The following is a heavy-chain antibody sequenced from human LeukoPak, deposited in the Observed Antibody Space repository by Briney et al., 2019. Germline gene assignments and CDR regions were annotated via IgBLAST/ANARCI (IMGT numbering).Heavy chain of an antibody. Sequence: GGSLRLSCAASGFILSSYSMNWVRQAPGKGLEWVSSISSSSSFIYNADSVKGRSTISRDNAKNSLYLQMNSLRAEDTALYYCAREMPTNRGPDYWGQGTLVTVSS. CDR3: AREMPTNRGPDY. CDR1: GFILSSYS. CDR2: ISSSSSFI. V-gene: IGHV3-21*01. D-gene: IGHD1-14*01. J-gene: IGHJ4*02.